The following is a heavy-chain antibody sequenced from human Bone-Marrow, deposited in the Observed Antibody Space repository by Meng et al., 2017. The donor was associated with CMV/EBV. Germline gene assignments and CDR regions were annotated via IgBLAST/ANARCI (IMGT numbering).Heavy chain of an antibody. Sequence: GDYYWNWIRQHPGKGLEWIGYIYNSGSAYYNPSLKSRVTISADTSRNQFSLKLSSVTAADTAVYYCARSYFYDDTNYYPNRYMWFDPWGHGTLVTVSS. CDR3: ARSYFYDDTNYYPNRYMWFDP. J-gene: IGHJ5*02. D-gene: IGHD3-22*01. V-gene: IGHV4-31*02. CDR1: GDYY. CDR2: IYNSGSA.